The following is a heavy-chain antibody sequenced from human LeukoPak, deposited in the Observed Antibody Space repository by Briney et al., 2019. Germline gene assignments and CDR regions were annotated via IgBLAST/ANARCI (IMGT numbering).Heavy chain of an antibody. CDR3: ARDPYYYYDSSGYGSGAFDI. J-gene: IGHJ3*02. CDR2: IYYSGST. CDR1: GGSISSYY. D-gene: IGHD3-22*01. V-gene: IGHV4-59*01. Sequence: SETLSLTCTVSGGSISSYYWSWIRQPPGKGLEWIGYIYYSGSTNYNPSLKSRVTISVDTSKNQFSLKLSSVTAADTAVYYCARDPYYYYDSSGYGSGAFDIWGQGTMVTVSS.